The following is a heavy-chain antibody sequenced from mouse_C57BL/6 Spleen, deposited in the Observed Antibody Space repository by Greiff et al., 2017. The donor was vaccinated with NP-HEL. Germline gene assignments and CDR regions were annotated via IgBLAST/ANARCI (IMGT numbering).Heavy chain of an antibody. CDR1: GYAFSSSW. D-gene: IGHD2-4*01. V-gene: IGHV1-82*01. Sequence: VQLQQSGPELVKPGASVKISCKASGYAFSSSWMNWVKQRPGKGLEWIGRIYPGDGDTNYNGKLKGKATLTADKSSSTAYMQLSSLTSEDSAVYFCARSLYYDYDDGYFDYWGQGTTLTVSS. CDR3: ARSLYYDYDDGYFDY. CDR2: IYPGDGDT. J-gene: IGHJ2*01.